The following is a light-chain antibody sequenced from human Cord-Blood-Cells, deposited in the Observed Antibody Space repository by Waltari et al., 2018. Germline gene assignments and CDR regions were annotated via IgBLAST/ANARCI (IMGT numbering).Light chain of an antibody. CDR3: CSYAGSSTV. Sequence: QSALTQPASVSGSPGQSITISCTGTSSAVGGYNLVSWYQQHPGKAPKLMIYEGSKRPSGVSNRFSGSKSGNTASLTISGLQAEDEADYYCCSYAGSSTVFGGGTKLTVL. CDR2: EGS. CDR1: SSAVGGYNL. J-gene: IGLJ3*02. V-gene: IGLV2-23*01.